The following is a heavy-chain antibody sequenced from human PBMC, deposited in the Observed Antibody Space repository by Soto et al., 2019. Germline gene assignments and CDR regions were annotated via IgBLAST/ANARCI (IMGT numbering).Heavy chain of an antibody. CDR1: VFTFSSYG. CDR3: AKDDQGWNYAYYYGMDV. V-gene: IGHV3-30*18. CDR2: ISYDGSNK. D-gene: IGHD1-7*01. Sequence: HPEGSLRLSCAASVFTFSSYGMHWVRQAPGKGLEWVAVISYDGSNKYYADSVKGRFTISRDNSKNTLYLQMNSLRAEDTAVYYCAKDDQGWNYAYYYGMDVWGQGITVTV. J-gene: IGHJ6*02.